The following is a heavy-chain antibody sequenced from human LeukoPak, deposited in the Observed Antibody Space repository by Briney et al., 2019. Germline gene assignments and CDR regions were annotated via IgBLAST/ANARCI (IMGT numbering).Heavy chain of an antibody. D-gene: IGHD5-18*01. J-gene: IGHJ4*02. V-gene: IGHV3-15*01. CDR3: TTADGYSYGYGIDY. CDR1: GFTFSNAW. Sequence: GGSLRLSCAASGFTFSNAWMSWVRQAPGKGLEWVGRIKSKTDGGTTDYAAPVKGRFTISRDDSENTLYLQMNSLKTEDTAVYYCTTADGYSYGYGIDYWGQGTLVTVSS. CDR2: IKSKTDGGTT.